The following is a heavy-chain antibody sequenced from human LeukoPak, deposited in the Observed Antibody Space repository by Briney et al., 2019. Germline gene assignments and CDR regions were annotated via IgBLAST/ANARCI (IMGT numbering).Heavy chain of an antibody. CDR1: GYTFTSYA. V-gene: IGHV1-3*01. CDR2: INAGNGNT. Sequence: ASVKVSCKAPGYTFTSYAMHWVRQAPGQRLEWMGWINAGNGNTKYSQKFQGRVTITRDTSASTAYMELSSLRSEDTAVYYCARLYGVAGDGDYWGQGTLVTVSS. D-gene: IGHD2-15*01. J-gene: IGHJ4*02. CDR3: ARLYGVAGDGDY.